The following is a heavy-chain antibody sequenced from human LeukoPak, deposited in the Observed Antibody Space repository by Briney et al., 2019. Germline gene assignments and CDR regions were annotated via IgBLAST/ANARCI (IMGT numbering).Heavy chain of an antibody. Sequence: PSETLSLTCTVSGGSISSYYWSWIRQPPGKGLEWIGYINYSGNTNYNPSLKSRVTISVDTSKNQFSLKLSSVTAADTAVYYCARVIAVDIVVVVAATATGGGWFDPWGQGTLVTVSS. CDR2: INYSGNT. V-gene: IGHV4-59*08. CDR1: GGSISSYY. D-gene: IGHD2-15*01. J-gene: IGHJ5*02. CDR3: ARVIAVDIVVVVAATATGGGWFDP.